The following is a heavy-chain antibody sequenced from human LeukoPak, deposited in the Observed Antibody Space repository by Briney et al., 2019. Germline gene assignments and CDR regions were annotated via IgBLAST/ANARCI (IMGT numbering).Heavy chain of an antibody. CDR1: GGSVSDYY. CDR3: TAGSGWYWGDFDY. J-gene: IGHJ4*02. Sequence: PSETLSLTCTVSGGSVSDYYWSWIRQSPGKGLEWIGYIYYTGSTSYNPSLRSRVTMSADTSKNQFSLKLSSVTAADTAVYYCTAGSGWYWGDFDYWGQGTLVTVSS. CDR2: IYYTGST. V-gene: IGHV4-59*02. D-gene: IGHD6-19*01.